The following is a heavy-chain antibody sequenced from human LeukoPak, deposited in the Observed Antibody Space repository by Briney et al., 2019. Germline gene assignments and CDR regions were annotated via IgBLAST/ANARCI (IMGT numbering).Heavy chain of an antibody. V-gene: IGHV5-51*01. CDR1: GYSFTSYW. J-gene: IGHJ4*02. D-gene: IGHD2-2*01. CDR3: ARHDPCSATSCSLGL. CDR2: IYPGDSDT. Sequence: GESLKISCKGSGYSFTSYWIGWVRQMPGKGLEWMVIIYPGDSDTRYNPPFQGQVTISVDKSISAAYLQWSSLKDSDTAMYYCARHDPCSATSCSLGLWGQGTLVTVSS.